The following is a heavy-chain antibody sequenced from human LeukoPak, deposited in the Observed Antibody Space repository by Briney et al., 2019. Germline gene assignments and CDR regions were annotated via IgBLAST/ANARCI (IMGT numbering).Heavy chain of an antibody. CDR3: ARGPDSSGWYEDGMDV. CDR1: GFTVSSNY. CDR2: IYSGGST. Sequence: GGSLRLSCAASGFTVSSNYMSWARQAPGKGLEWVSVIYSGGSTYYADSVKGRFTISRDNSKNTLYLQMNSLRAEDTAVYYCARGPDSSGWYEDGMDVWGQGTTVTVSS. D-gene: IGHD6-19*01. V-gene: IGHV3-53*01. J-gene: IGHJ6*02.